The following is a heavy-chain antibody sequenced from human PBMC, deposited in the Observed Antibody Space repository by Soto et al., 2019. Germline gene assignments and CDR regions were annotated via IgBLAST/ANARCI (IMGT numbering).Heavy chain of an antibody. CDR2: IYSGGST. CDR3: ARVTYYYDSSGSWAYDAFDI. V-gene: IGHV3-66*01. J-gene: IGHJ3*02. D-gene: IGHD3-22*01. CDR1: GFTVSSTY. Sequence: GGSLRLSCAASGFTVSSTYMSWVRQAPGKGLEWVSLIYSGGSTYYADSAKGRFTISRDNSKNTLYLQMNSLRAEDTVVYYCARVTYYYDSSGSWAYDAFDIWGQGTMVTVSS.